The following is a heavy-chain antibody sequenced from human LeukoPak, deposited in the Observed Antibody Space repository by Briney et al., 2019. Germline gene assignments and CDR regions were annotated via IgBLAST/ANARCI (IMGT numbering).Heavy chain of an antibody. Sequence: PSQTLSLTCTVSGGSISSGDYYWSWIRQPPGKGLEWIGYTYYSGSTYYNPSLKSRVTISVDTSKNQFSLKLSSVTAADTAVYYCARDGRDGYNFAFDIWGQGTMVTVSS. J-gene: IGHJ3*02. CDR1: GGSISSGDYY. CDR3: ARDGRDGYNFAFDI. CDR2: TYYSGST. V-gene: IGHV4-30-4*08. D-gene: IGHD5-24*01.